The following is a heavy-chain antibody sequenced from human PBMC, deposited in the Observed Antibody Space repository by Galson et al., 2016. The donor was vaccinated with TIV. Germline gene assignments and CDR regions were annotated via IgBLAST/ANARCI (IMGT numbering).Heavy chain of an antibody. V-gene: IGHV4-4*08. CDR2: ISSSGFS. CDR1: GDSISSSY. Sequence: ETLSLTCNVSGDSISSSYWSWIRQPPGKGLEWIGFISSSGFSNYNPTLKSRVTMSVDASKKQISLRLSSVTAADTAVYICANDYGAGYFDHWGQGAVVTVSS. CDR3: ANDYGAGYFDH. D-gene: IGHD4-17*01. J-gene: IGHJ4*02.